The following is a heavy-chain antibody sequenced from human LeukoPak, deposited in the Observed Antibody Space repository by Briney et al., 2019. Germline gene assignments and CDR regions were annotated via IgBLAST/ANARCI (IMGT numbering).Heavy chain of an antibody. J-gene: IGHJ4*02. Sequence: GESLKISCKGSGYSFTSYWIAWVRQMPGKGLEWMGIIYPGDSDTRYSPSFRGQVTISADKSISTAHLQWSSLKASDTAMYYCARVGVRGVIIIDYWGQGTLVTVSS. V-gene: IGHV5-51*03. CDR2: IYPGDSDT. CDR1: GYSFTSYW. D-gene: IGHD3-10*01. CDR3: ARVGVRGVIIIDY.